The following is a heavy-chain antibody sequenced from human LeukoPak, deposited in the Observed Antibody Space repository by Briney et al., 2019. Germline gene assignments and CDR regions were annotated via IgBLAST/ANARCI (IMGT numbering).Heavy chain of an antibody. CDR3: ARADCSSSTCYLRRSWFDP. J-gene: IGHJ5*02. Sequence: GGSLRLSCAASGLTLSNYDMNCGRQAPGKGLEWVSSISTSSRYIYYKDSVRGRFTISRDDAKNSLYLEMNSLRAEDTAVYYCARADCSSSTCYLRRSWFDPWGQGTLVTVSS. V-gene: IGHV3-21*01. D-gene: IGHD2-2*01. CDR1: GLTLSNYD. CDR2: ISTSSRYI.